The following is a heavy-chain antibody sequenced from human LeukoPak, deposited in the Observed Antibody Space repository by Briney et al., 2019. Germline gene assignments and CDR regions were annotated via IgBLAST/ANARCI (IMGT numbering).Heavy chain of an antibody. CDR1: GFTFSGSA. J-gene: IGHJ6*03. D-gene: IGHD4-17*01. V-gene: IGHV3-73*01. Sequence: GGSLRLSCAASGFTFSGSAMHWVRQASGKGLEWVGRIRSKANSYATAYAASVKGRFTISRDDSKNTAYLQMNSLKTEDTAVYYRTRQTGDGDYVNYYYYYYMDVWGKGTTVTVSS. CDR2: IRSKANSYAT. CDR3: TRQTGDGDYVNYYYYYYMDV.